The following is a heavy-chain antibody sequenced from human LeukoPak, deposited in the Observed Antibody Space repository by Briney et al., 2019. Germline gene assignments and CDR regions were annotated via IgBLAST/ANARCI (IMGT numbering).Heavy chain of an antibody. D-gene: IGHD4-17*01. Sequence: GGSLRLSCAASGFTFSDYYMSWIRQAPGKGLEWASSISSSSSYIYYAVSVMGRFTISRDNAKSSLYLQMNSLRAEDTAVYYCASYGDYNDAFDIWGQGTMVTVSS. CDR1: GFTFSDYY. CDR2: ISSSSSYI. CDR3: ASYGDYNDAFDI. V-gene: IGHV3-11*06. J-gene: IGHJ3*02.